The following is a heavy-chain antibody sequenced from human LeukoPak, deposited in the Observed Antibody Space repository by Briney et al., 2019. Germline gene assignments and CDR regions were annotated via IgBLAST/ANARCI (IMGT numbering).Heavy chain of an antibody. CDR1: GYSLTSYW. CDR3: ARLGGSFYRPFVDY. J-gene: IGHJ4*02. V-gene: IGHV5-51*01. D-gene: IGHD1-26*01. CDR2: IYPGDSET. Sequence: GESLKISCKGSGYSLTSYWIGWVRQMPGKGLEWMGIIYPGDSETRYSPSFQGQVTISVDKSINTAYLQWSSLKASDTAMYYCARLGGSFYRPFVDYWGQGILVTVSS.